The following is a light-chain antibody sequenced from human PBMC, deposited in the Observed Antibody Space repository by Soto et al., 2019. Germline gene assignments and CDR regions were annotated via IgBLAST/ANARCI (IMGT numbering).Light chain of an antibody. CDR2: GAS. J-gene: IGKJ3*01. CDR1: QSVSSSY. Sequence: EIVLTQSPGTLSLSPGERATLSCRASQSVSSSYLAWYQQKPGQAPRLLTYGASSRATGIPDRFSGSGSGTDFTLTISRLEPEDFAVYYCQQYGSSFTFGPGTKVDTK. CDR3: QQYGSSFT. V-gene: IGKV3-20*01.